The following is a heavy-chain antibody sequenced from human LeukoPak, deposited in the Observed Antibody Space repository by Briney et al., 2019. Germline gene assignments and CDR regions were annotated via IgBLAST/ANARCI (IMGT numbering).Heavy chain of an antibody. V-gene: IGHV4-34*01. CDR2: INRSGST. J-gene: IGHJ4*02. D-gene: IGHD3-10*01. CDR1: GGSFSGYF. CDR3: ARFGTY. Sequence: SETLSLTCAVYGGSFSGYFWSWIRQPPGKGLEWIGEINRSGSTTYNPSLKSRVTISVDASKNQFSLKLNSVTAADTAVYYCARFGTYWGQGILVTVSS.